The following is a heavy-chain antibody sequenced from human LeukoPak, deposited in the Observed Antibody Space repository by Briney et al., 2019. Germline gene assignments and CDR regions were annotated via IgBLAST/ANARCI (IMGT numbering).Heavy chain of an antibody. Sequence: PGGSLRLSCAASGFTVSSNYMSWARQAPGKGLEWVSFISSSSSYIYYADSVKGRFTISRDNAKNSLYLQMNSLRAEDTAVYYCATRDVPGITGDLYYFDYWGQGTLVTVSS. CDR1: GFTVSSNY. CDR3: ATRDVPGITGDLYYFDY. J-gene: IGHJ4*02. V-gene: IGHV3-21*01. D-gene: IGHD7-27*01. CDR2: ISSSSSYI.